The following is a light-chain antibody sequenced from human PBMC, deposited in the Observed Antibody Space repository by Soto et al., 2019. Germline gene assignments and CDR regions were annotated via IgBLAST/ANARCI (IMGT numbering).Light chain of an antibody. CDR2: EVR. CDR3: ISYTRSSSVL. Sequence: QSVLTQPASVSGSPGQSITISCTGTSSDVGYYNYVSWYPQHPGKAPNVLIYEVRNRPSGASSRFSGSKSGNTAFLTISGLQPEDEAYYDCISYTRSSSVLFGGGTNLTVL. V-gene: IGLV2-14*01. CDR1: SSDVGYYNY. J-gene: IGLJ2*01.